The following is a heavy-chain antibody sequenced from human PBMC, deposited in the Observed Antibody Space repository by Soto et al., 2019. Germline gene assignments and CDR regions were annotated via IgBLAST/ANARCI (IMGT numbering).Heavy chain of an antibody. D-gene: IGHD2-15*01. V-gene: IGHV4-39*01. J-gene: IGHJ6*02. CDR3: ARIAYIVVVVAAPHYGMDV. CDR2: IYYSGST. CDR1: GGSISSSSYY. Sequence: SETLSLTCTVSGGSISSSSYYWGWIRQPPGKGLEWIGSIYYSGSTYYNPSLKSRVTISVDTSKNQFSLKLSSVTAADTAVYYCARIAYIVVVVAAPHYGMDVWGQGTTVTVSS.